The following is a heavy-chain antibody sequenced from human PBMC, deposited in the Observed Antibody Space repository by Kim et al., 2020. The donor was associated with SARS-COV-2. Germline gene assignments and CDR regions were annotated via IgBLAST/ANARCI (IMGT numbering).Heavy chain of an antibody. CDR2: INFTPNAATS. CDR1: GFTFKNAW. CDR3: TAAVFNSGRGYWVGSWFDP. V-gene: IGHV3-15*05. J-gene: IGHJ5*02. Sequence: GGSLRLSCVASGFTFKNAWMSWVRQAPGKGLVWIGLINFTPNAATSDYAAPVKDSFTISRDDSKDTLYLQMNSRKIDDSGFYYCTAAVFNSGRGYWVGSWFDPGSQGTLVTVSA. D-gene: IGHD2-15*01.